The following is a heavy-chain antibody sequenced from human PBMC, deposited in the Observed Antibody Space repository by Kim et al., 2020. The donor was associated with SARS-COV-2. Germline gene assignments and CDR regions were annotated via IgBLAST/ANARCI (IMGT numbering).Heavy chain of an antibody. CDR1: GYTFTSYF. Sequence: ASVKVSCKASGYTFTSYFMHWVRQAPGQGLEWMGIINTSDGITNYAQKFQGRVTMTRDTSTSTVYMELSSLRSEDTAVHYCTKYSGRNPFDYWGQGTLVTVSS. CDR2: INTSDGIT. CDR3: TKYSGRNPFDY. J-gene: IGHJ4*02. D-gene: IGHD1-26*01. V-gene: IGHV1-46*01.